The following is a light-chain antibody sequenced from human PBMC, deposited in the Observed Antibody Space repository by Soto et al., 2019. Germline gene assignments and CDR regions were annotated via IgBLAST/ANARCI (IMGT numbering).Light chain of an antibody. V-gene: IGKV2-28*01. J-gene: IGKJ4*01. CDR3: MQALQAFT. Sequence: EIVMTQSPLSLPVTPGEPASISCRSSQSLLHRNGYNYLDWYLQKPGQPPQLLIYLGSNRASGVPDRFSGSGSGTDFTLKISRVEAEDVGVYYCMQALQAFTFGGGTKVDIK. CDR2: LGS. CDR1: QSLLHRNGYNY.